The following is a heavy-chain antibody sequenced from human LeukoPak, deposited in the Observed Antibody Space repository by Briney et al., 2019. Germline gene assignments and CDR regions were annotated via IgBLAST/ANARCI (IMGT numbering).Heavy chain of an antibody. D-gene: IGHD3-10*01. CDR1: GGSISSYY. Sequence: SETLSLTCTVSGGSISSYYWSWIRQPPGKGLEWIGYIYYSGSTNYNPSLKSRVTISVDTSKNQFSLKLSSVTAADTAVYFCARNYYGSGSPNGYWGQGTLVTVSS. CDR2: IYYSGST. J-gene: IGHJ4*02. CDR3: ARNYYGSGSPNGY. V-gene: IGHV4-59*01.